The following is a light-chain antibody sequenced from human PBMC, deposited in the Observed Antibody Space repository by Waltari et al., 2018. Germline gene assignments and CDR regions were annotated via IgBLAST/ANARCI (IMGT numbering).Light chain of an antibody. Sequence: QSVLTQPPSVSGAPGQRVTISCTGSSSNLGAGYDVHWYQPLPGTAPKLLIYDNSNRPSGVPDRFSGSKSGTSASLAITGLQAEDEADYYCQSSDSSLSLYVFGTGTMVTVL. J-gene: IGLJ1*01. V-gene: IGLV1-40*01. CDR1: SSNLGAGYD. CDR2: DNS. CDR3: QSSDSSLSLYV.